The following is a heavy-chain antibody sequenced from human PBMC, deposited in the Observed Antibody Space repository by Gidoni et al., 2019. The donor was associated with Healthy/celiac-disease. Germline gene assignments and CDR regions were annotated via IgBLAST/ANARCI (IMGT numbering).Heavy chain of an antibody. CDR1: GFTFSSYA. CDR3: ARDSSITIFGVGYYYYYGMDV. J-gene: IGHJ6*02. Sequence: QVQLVESGGGVVQPGRSLRLSCAASGFTFSSYAMHWVRQAPGQGLEWVAVISYDGSNKYYADSVKCRFTISRDNSKNTLYLQMNSLRAEDTAVYYCARDSSITIFGVGYYYYYGMDVWGQGTTVTVSS. CDR2: ISYDGSNK. D-gene: IGHD3-3*01. V-gene: IGHV3-30*04.